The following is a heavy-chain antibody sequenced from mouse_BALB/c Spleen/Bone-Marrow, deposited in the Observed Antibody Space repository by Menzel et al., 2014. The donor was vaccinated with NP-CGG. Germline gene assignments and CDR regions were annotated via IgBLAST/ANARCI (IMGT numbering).Heavy chain of an antibody. D-gene: IGHD4-1*01. J-gene: IGHJ4*01. Sequence: EVHLVESGGGLVQPGGSLKLSCATSGFTFSDYYMYWVRQTPEKRLEWVAYITKGGGSTYYPDIVKGRFPISRDNAKNTLYLQMSRLKSEDTAMYYCARQLAYAMDYWGQGTSVTVSS. V-gene: IGHV5-12*02. CDR3: ARQLAYAMDY. CDR1: GFTFSDYY. CDR2: ITKGGGST.